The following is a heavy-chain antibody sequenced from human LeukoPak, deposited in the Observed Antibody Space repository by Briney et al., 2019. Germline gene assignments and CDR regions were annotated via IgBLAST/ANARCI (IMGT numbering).Heavy chain of an antibody. Sequence: PGRSLRLSCAASGFTFSSYAMHWVRQAPGKGLEWVAVISYDGSNKYYADSVKGRFTISRDNSKNTLYLQMNSLRAEDTAVYYCARARTSDLDPWGQGTLVTVSS. CDR2: ISYDGSNK. CDR3: ARARTSDLDP. J-gene: IGHJ5*02. D-gene: IGHD1-14*01. CDR1: GFTFSSYA. V-gene: IGHV3-30*04.